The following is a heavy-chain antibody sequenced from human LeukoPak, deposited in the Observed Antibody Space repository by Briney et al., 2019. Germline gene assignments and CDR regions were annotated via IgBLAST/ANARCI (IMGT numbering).Heavy chain of an antibody. CDR3: ASINPTIDYSLDY. CDR2: IYYSGST. Sequence: SETLFLTCTVSGGSISSSSYYWGWIRQPPGKGLEWIGSIYYSGSTYYNPSLKSRVTISVDTSKNQFSLKLSSVTAADTAVYYCASINPTIDYSLDYWGQGTLVTVSS. CDR1: GGSISSSSYY. V-gene: IGHV4-39*01. J-gene: IGHJ4*02. D-gene: IGHD4-11*01.